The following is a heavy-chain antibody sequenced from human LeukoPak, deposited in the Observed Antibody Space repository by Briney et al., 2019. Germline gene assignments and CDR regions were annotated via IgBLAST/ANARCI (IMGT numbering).Heavy chain of an antibody. J-gene: IGHJ4*02. D-gene: IGHD1-26*01. V-gene: IGHV1-2*06. CDR2: INPNSGGT. Sequence: ASVKVSCKASGYIFTDYYMHWVRQAPGQELGWMGRINPNSGGTNYAQKFQGRVTMTRDTSISTAYMELSRLRSDDTAVYYCARARIVGATTAHRYWGQGTLVTVSS. CDR1: GYIFTDYY. CDR3: ARARIVGATTAHRY.